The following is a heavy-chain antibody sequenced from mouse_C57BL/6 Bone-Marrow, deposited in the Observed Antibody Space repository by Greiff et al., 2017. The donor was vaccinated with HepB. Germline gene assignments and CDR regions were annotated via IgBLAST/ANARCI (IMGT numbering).Heavy chain of an antibody. Sequence: VQLQQSGPELVKPGASVKISCKASGYTFTDYYMNWVKQSHGKSLEWIGDINPNNGGTSYNQKFKGKATLTVDKSSSTAYMELRSLTSEDSAVYYCARRGGGYAMDYWGQGTSVTVSS. CDR2: INPNNGGT. CDR1: GYTFTDYY. V-gene: IGHV1-26*01. CDR3: ARRGGGYAMDY. J-gene: IGHJ4*01.